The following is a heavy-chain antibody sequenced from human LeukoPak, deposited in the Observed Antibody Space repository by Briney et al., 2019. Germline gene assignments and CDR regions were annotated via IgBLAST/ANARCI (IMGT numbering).Heavy chain of an antibody. D-gene: IGHD2/OR15-2a*01. CDR1: GFTFSSYA. Sequence: PGGSLRLSCAASGFTFSSYAMHWVRQAPGKGLEYVSAISSNGGSTYYANSVKGRFTISRDNSKNTLYLQMGSLRAEDMAVYYCARGAFGTFDYWGQGTLVTVSS. CDR3: ARGAFGTFDY. J-gene: IGHJ4*02. V-gene: IGHV3-64*01. CDR2: ISSNGGST.